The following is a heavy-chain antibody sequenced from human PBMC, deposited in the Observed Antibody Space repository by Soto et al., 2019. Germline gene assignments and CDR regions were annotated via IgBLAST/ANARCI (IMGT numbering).Heavy chain of an antibody. CDR2: ISYDGSNK. J-gene: IGHJ6*02. V-gene: IGHV3-30*18. CDR3: VKGRLEMDV. CDR1: GFIFNSYG. Sequence: GWSLRLSCAASGFIFNSYGMHWVRQAPFKGLEWVAVISYDGSNKYYGDSVKGRFTISRDNSKNTLDLQMNSLRVEDTAVYYCVKGRLEMDVWGQGTTVTVSS.